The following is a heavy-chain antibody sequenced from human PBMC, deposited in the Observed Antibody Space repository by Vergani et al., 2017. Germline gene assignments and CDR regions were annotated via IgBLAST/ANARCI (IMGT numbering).Heavy chain of an antibody. CDR2: IYPVDSDT. Sequence: EVQLVQSGAEVKKPGESLKISCKGSGYSFTSYWIGWVRQMPGKGLEWMGIIYPVDSDTSYSPSFQGQVTISAAKSIRTAYLQWSSLKASDTAMYYCARLESPGTSGWVMDGWGQGTTVTVSS. J-gene: IGHJ6*02. CDR3: ARLESPGTSGWVMDG. D-gene: IGHD6-19*01. V-gene: IGHV5-51*01. CDR1: GYSFTSYW.